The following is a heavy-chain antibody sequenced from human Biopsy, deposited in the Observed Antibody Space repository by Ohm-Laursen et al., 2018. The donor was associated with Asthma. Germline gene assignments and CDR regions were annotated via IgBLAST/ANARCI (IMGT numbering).Heavy chain of an antibody. Sequence: GTLSLTCSLSSGSGGYMRSGNYYWGWIRQPPGKGLEWIGSIYYSGTTYYNPSLESRVTVSEDTSKIQFSLKLTSVTAADTAVYYCVRGSSSWHHGPFHYYYGLDVWGQGTTATVSS. D-gene: IGHD6-13*01. CDR2: IYYSGTT. CDR3: VRGSSSWHHGPFHYYYGLDV. J-gene: IGHJ6*02. V-gene: IGHV4-39*01. CDR1: SGSGGYMRSGNYY.